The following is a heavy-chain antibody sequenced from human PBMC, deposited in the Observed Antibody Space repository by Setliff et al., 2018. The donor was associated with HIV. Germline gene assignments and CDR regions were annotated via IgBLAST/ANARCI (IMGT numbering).Heavy chain of an antibody. CDR1: GFTFGDYA. Sequence: GGSLRLSCTASGFTFGDYAMSWVRQAPGKGLEWVGFIRSKAYGGTTEYAASVKGRFTISRDDPKSIAYLQMNSLKTEDTAVYYCTTEGYSYGHHAFDIWGQGTMVTVSS. CDR2: IRSKAYGGTT. D-gene: IGHD5-18*01. J-gene: IGHJ3*02. V-gene: IGHV3-49*04. CDR3: TTEGYSYGHHAFDI.